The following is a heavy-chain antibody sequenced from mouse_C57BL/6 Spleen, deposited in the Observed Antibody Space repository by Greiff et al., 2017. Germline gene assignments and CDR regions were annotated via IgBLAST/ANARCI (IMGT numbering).Heavy chain of an antibody. CDR2: INPYNGGT. V-gene: IGHV1-19*01. CDR3: AGGYYYGSSPLYYFDY. Sequence: SGPVLVKPGASVKMSCKASGYTFTDYYMNWVKQSHGKSLEWIGVINPYNGGTSYNQKFKGKATLTVDKSSSTAYMELNSLTSEDSAVYYCAGGYYYGSSPLYYFDYWGQGTTLTVSS. D-gene: IGHD1-1*01. J-gene: IGHJ2*01. CDR1: GYTFTDYY.